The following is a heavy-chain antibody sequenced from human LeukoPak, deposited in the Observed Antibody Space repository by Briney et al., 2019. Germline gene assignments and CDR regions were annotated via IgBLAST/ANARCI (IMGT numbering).Heavy chain of an antibody. CDR3: ARVGDWNDLVY. CDR2: ILYSGTTT. D-gene: IGHD1-1*01. Sequence: SETLSLTCTVSGGSISPYFWSWIRQTPGKGLEWIGYILYSGTTTNYNPSLKSRVTISVDTSKNQLSLKLSSVTAADTAVYYCARVGDWNDLVYWGQGTLVTVSS. V-gene: IGHV4-59*01. J-gene: IGHJ4*02. CDR1: GGSISPYF.